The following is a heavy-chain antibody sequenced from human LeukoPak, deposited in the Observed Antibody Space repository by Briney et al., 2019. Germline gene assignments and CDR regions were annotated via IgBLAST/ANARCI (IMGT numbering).Heavy chain of an antibody. V-gene: IGHV3-30*04. CDR1: GFTFSSNA. J-gene: IGHJ3*02. D-gene: IGHD2-2*01. CDR2: ISYDGSNK. Sequence: GGSLRLSCAASGFTFSSNAMHWVRQAPGKGLEWVALISYDGSNKYYADSVKGRFTISRDNAKNSLYLRMNSLRAEDMAVYLCARVGYCSSTSCYGPGAFDIWGQGTMVTVSS. CDR3: ARVGYCSSTSCYGPGAFDI.